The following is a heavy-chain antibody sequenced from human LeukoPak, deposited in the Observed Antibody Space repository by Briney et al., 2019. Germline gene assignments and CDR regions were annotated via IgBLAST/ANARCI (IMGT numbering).Heavy chain of an antibody. V-gene: IGHV1-69*04. J-gene: IGHJ6*02. Sequence: SVKVSCKASGGTFSSYAISWVRQAPGQGLEWMGRIIPIPGIANYAQKFQGRVTITADKSTSTAYMELSSLRSEDTAVYYCARDPEGYYYYGMDVWGQGTTVTVSS. CDR3: ARDPEGYYYYGMDV. CDR2: IIPIPGIA. CDR1: GGTFSSYA.